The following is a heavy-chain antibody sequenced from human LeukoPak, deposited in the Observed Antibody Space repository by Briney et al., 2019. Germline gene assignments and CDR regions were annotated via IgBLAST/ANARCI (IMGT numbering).Heavy chain of an antibody. Sequence: PGGSLRLSCVGSGFTVSTYEMTWVRQAPGKGLEWVSYISSSGGTIYYADSVKGRFTISRDNAKNSLYLQMNSLRAEDTAVYYCAREGGVNYYDLDYFDYWGQGTLITVSS. D-gene: IGHD3-22*01. CDR3: AREGGVNYYDLDYFDY. CDR1: GFTVSTYE. CDR2: ISSSGGTI. V-gene: IGHV3-48*03. J-gene: IGHJ4*02.